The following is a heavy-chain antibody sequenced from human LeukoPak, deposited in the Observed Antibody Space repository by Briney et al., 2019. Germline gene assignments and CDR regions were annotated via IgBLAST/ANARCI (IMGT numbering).Heavy chain of an antibody. D-gene: IGHD3-10*01. J-gene: IGHJ4*02. CDR3: AKGPGYYSSGNHIDY. V-gene: IGHV3-23*01. Sequence: GGSLRLSCAASGFTFNNYAMSWVRQAPGKGLEWVSTLSVSGESTYYTDSVKGRFSISRDNSKNTLYLQMNSLRAEDTAVYYCAKGPGYYSSGNHIDYWGQGNLVTVSS. CDR1: GFTFNNYA. CDR2: LSVSGEST.